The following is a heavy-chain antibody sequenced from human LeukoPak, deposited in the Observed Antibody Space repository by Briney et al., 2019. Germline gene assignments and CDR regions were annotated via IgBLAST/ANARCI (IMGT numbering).Heavy chain of an antibody. J-gene: IGHJ4*02. CDR3: ARRGDGYNSFDY. V-gene: IGHV4-39*07. CDR2: LYYSGTS. Sequence: SEALSLTCTVSGGVITSDTYYWGWIRQPPGKGLEWIGSLYYSGTSDYNPSLKSRVTISVDTSKNQFSLKLSSVTAADTAVYYCARRGDGYNSFDYWGQGTLVTVSS. CDR1: GGVITSDTYY. D-gene: IGHD5-24*01.